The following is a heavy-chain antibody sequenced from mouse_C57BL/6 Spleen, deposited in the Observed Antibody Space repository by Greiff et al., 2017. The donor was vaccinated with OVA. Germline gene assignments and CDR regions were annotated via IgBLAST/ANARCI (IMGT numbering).Heavy chain of an antibody. D-gene: IGHD3-2*02. CDR2: IDPETGGT. CDR3: ARWASGDYYAMDY. Sequence: QVQLQQSGAELVRPGASVTLSCKASGYTFTDYEMHWVKQTPVHGLEWIGAIDPETGGTAYNQKFKGKAILTADKSSSTAYMELRSLTSEDSAIYYCARWASGDYYAMDYWGQGTSVTVSS. J-gene: IGHJ4*01. CDR1: GYTFTDYE. V-gene: IGHV1-15*01.